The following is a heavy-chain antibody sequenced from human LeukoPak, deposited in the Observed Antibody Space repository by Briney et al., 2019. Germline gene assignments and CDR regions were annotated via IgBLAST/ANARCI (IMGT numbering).Heavy chain of an antibody. Sequence: GGSLRLSCAASGFTFNAYSMGWVRQAPGKGLEWVSSISSSSSYIYYGDSVKGRCTISRDNAKKSLYLQMSSLRAEDTAVYYCARDQGVYCSGGSCTAFDIWGQGTMVTVSS. V-gene: IGHV3-21*01. J-gene: IGHJ3*02. D-gene: IGHD2-15*01. CDR3: ARDQGVYCSGGSCTAFDI. CDR1: GFTFNAYS. CDR2: ISSSSSYI.